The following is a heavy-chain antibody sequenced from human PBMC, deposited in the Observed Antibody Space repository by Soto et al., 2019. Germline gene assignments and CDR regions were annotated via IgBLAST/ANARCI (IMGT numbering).Heavy chain of an antibody. CDR2: INSRNTTI. CDR1: GFTFSADS. Sequence: EVQLVESGGGLVQPGGSLRLSCAASGFTFSADSINWVRQAPGKGLEWVAYINSRNTTIYSADSVKGRFTISRDNAKRSLYMQMSRLRAESTAVYYCASEPGDATVWFYPWGQGTLVTVSS. CDR3: ASEPGDATVWFYP. J-gene: IGHJ5*02. D-gene: IGHD2-2*01. V-gene: IGHV3-48*01.